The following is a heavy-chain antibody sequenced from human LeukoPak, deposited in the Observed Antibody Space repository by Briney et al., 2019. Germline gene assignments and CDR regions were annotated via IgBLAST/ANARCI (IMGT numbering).Heavy chain of an antibody. CDR3: AREGYSYYYGMDV. CDR2: INHSGST. Sequence: SETLSLTCAVYGGSFSGYYWSWIRQPPGNGLEWIGEINHSGSTNYNPSLKSRVTISVDTSKNQFSLKLSSVTAADTAVYYCAREGYSYYYGMDVWGQGTTVTVSS. V-gene: IGHV4-34*01. J-gene: IGHJ6*02. CDR1: GGSFSGYY.